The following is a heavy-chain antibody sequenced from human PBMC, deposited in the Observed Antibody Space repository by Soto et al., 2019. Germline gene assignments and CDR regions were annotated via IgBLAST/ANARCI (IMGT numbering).Heavy chain of an antibody. Sequence: GGSLRLSCAASGFTFSSYSMNWVRQAPGQGLEWVSSISSSSSYIYYADSVKGRFTISRDNAKNSLYLQMTSLRAADTAVYYCARDLLTCSGASCYSKFGYYYYGMDVWGQGTTVTVSS. D-gene: IGHD2-15*01. V-gene: IGHV3-21*01. CDR1: GFTFSSYS. CDR2: ISSSSSYI. CDR3: ARDLLTCSGASCYSKFGYYYYGMDV. J-gene: IGHJ6*02.